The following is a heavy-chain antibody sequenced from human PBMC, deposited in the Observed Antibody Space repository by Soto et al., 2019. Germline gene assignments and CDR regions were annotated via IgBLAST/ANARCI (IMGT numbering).Heavy chain of an antibody. D-gene: IGHD1-1*01. J-gene: IGHJ6*02. V-gene: IGHV4-34*01. CDR1: GGSFSGYY. CDR2: INDSGST. Sequence: SETLSLTCAVYGGSFSGYYWSWIRQPPGKGLEWIGEINDSGSTNYNPSLKSRLTISVDTSKNQFSLNLNSVTAEDTAVYYCVRSRNLDVWGQGTTVTVSS. CDR3: VRSRNLDV.